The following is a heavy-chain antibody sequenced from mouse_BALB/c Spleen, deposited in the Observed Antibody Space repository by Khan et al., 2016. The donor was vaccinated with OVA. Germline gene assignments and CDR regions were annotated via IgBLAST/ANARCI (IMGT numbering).Heavy chain of an antibody. Sequence: EMELVEAGGGIVQPGGCRKRSCAASRFTISSYGMSSVRQTPDKRLDLVATIDSNGGSTDYPDSVKRRFTISGDNAKNALYRLRRSLKSKNTTMYYCVRRAIWGQGTTLTVSS. J-gene: IGHJ2*01. V-gene: IGHV5-6-3*01. CDR3: VRRAI. CDR2: IDSNGGST. D-gene: IGHD1-1*01. CDR1: RFTISSYG.